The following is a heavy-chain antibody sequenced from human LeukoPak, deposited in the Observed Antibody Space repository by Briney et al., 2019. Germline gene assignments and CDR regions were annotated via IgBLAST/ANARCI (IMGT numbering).Heavy chain of an antibody. Sequence: GGSLRLSCAASGFSFENYVMFWVRQAPGKGLEWVSSISSGSTYLYYAESMKGRFTISRDNARNSLYLQMNSLRAEDTALYYCATWILSGTTRGDFFDHWGQGTLVTVSS. V-gene: IGHV3-21*01. J-gene: IGHJ4*02. D-gene: IGHD1-1*01. CDR1: GFSFENYV. CDR3: ATWILSGTTRGDFFDH. CDR2: ISSGSTYL.